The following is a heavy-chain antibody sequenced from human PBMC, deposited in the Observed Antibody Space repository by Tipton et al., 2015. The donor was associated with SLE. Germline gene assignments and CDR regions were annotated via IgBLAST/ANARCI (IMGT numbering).Heavy chain of an antibody. CDR2: IYHSGST. V-gene: IGHV4-38-2*02. D-gene: IGHD6-19*01. Sequence: TLSLTCAVSGYSISSGYYWGWIRQPPGKGLEWIGSIYHSGSTYYNPSLKSRVTISVDTSKNQFSLKLSSLTAADTAVYYCAKEKAVATGRAQLAFDIWGQGTMVTVSS. CDR1: GYSISSGYY. CDR3: AKEKAVATGRAQLAFDI. J-gene: IGHJ3*02.